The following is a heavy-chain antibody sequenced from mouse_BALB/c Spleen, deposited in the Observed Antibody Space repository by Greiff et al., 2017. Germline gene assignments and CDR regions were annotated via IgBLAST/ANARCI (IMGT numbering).Heavy chain of an antibody. Sequence: EVQLQESGPGLVKPSQSLSLTCSVTGYSITSGYYWNWIRQFPGNKLEWMGYISYDGSNNYNPSLKNRISITRDTSKNQFFLKLNSVTTEDTATYYCARERNYYGSSYGYWGQGTTLTVSS. V-gene: IGHV3-6*02. J-gene: IGHJ2*01. CDR1: GYSITSGYY. D-gene: IGHD1-1*01. CDR3: ARERNYYGSSYGY. CDR2: ISYDGSN.